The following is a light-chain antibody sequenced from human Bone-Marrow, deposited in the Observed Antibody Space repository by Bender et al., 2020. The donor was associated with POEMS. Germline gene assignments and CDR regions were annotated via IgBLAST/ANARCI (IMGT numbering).Light chain of an antibody. Sequence: QSALTQPRSVSGSPGQSVTISCTGTTSDVGSYNRVSWYQQPPGQAPELIIFGVNERPSGVPDRFSASNSANTATLTISGTQAVDEVDYYCQAWDSTIAVFGGGTKLSVL. CDR2: GVN. J-gene: IGLJ3*02. CDR3: QAWDSTIAV. CDR1: TSDVGSYNR. V-gene: IGLV2-11*01.